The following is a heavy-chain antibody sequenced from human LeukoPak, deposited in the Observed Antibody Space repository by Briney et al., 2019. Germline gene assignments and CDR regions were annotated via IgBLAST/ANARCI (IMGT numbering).Heavy chain of an antibody. Sequence: SETLSLTSAGYGGSFSDYYWGWIRPPPGKGLEWIGEINHSGSTNYNPSLQSRVTMTVDTSKSQSSLKLSSVTAADTAVYYCARGLGIFGVSWFDPWGQGTLVTVSS. V-gene: IGHV4-34*01. D-gene: IGHD3-3*01. J-gene: IGHJ5*02. CDR3: ARGLGIFGVSWFDP. CDR1: GGSFSDYY. CDR2: INHSGST.